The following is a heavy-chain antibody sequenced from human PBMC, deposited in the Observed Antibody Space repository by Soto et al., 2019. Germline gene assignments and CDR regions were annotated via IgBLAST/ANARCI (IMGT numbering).Heavy chain of an antibody. CDR1: GFTFSSYG. CDR3: AKDRPINDCWTKLRNYYYYYGMDV. CDR2: ISYDGSNK. D-gene: IGHD3-3*01. V-gene: IGHV3-30*18. J-gene: IGHJ6*02. Sequence: GGSLRLSCAASGFTFSSYGMHWIRQAPGKGLEWVAVISYDGSNKYYADSVKGRFTISRDNSKNTLYLQMNSLRAEDTAVYYCAKDRPINDCWTKLRNYYYYYGMDVWGQGTTVTVSS.